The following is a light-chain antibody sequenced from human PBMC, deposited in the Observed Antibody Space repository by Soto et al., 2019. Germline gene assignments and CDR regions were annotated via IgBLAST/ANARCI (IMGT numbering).Light chain of an antibody. CDR2: DVR. CDR3: SSYTTSGALV. CDR1: SSDVGGYNY. Sequence: QSAVTQPASVSGSPGQSITISCTGTSSDVGGYNYVSWYQQHPDKAPKLLIFDVRSRPSGISNRFSGSKSGNTASLTISGLPAADGADYYCSSYTTSGALVFGGGTKLTVL. V-gene: IGLV2-14*03. J-gene: IGLJ3*02.